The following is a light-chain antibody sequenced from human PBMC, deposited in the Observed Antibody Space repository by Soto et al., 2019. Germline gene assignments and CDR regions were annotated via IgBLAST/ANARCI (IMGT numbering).Light chain of an antibody. CDR3: QQANSFPIT. CDR1: QDVGKW. V-gene: IGKV1-12*01. CDR2: GAS. J-gene: IGKJ5*01. Sequence: DIHMTQSPSSVSASVGDRFTITCRASQDVGKWLAWYQQKPVKAPTLLIHGASSLQSGVPSRYSGSGSGTDFTLTISSLPPEDFATYYCQQANSFPITFGQGTRLEIK.